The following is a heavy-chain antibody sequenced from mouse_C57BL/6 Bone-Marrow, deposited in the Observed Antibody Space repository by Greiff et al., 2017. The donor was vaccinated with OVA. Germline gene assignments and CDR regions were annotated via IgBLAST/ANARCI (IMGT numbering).Heavy chain of an antibody. V-gene: IGHV5-12*01. D-gene: IGHD1-1*01. CDR1: GFTFSDYY. CDR3: ARHGYGYAMDY. Sequence: EVHLVESGGGLVQPGGSLKLFCAASGFTFSDYYMYWVRQTPEKRLEWVAYISNGGGSTYYPDTVKGRFTISRDNAKNTLYLQMSRLKSEDTAMYYCARHGYGYAMDYWGQGTSVTVSS. CDR2: ISNGGGST. J-gene: IGHJ4*01.